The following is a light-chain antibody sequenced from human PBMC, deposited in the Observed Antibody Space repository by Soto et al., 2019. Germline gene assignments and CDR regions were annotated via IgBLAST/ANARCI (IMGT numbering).Light chain of an antibody. V-gene: IGLV2-14*01. CDR3: SSYTSKNTRV. CDR1: SSDVGGYNY. CDR2: EVS. J-gene: IGLJ3*02. Sequence: QSALTQPASVSGSPGQSITISCTGTSSDVGGYNYVSWYQQHPGKAPKLMIYEVSHRPSGVSNRFSGSKSANTASLTISGLQAEDEADYYCSSYTSKNTRVFGGATQLTVL.